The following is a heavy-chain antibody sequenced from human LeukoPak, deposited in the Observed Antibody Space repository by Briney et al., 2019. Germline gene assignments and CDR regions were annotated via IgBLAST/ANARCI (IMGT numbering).Heavy chain of an antibody. CDR3: ARTRVYCSGGSCSPTLGPGFDP. CDR2: IYYSGST. CDR1: GGSISSSTFY. D-gene: IGHD2-15*01. V-gene: IGHV4-39*07. Sequence: PSETLSLTCTVSGGSISSSTFYWGWIRQPPGKGLEWIGSIYYSGSTYYNPSLKSRVTISVDTSKNQFSLKLSSVTAADTAVYYCARTRVYCSGGSCSPTLGPGFDPWGQGTLVTVSS. J-gene: IGHJ5*02.